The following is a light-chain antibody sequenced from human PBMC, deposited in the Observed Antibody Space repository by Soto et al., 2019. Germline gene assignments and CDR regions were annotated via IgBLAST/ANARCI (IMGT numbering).Light chain of an antibody. V-gene: IGKV4-1*01. CDR1: QSVLYIPTNKNY. CDR2: WAS. J-gene: IGKJ4*01. Sequence: DILMTQSPDSLVVSLGERATINCKSSQSVLYIPTNKNYLAWYQQKPGQPPKLLIYWASTRESGVPDRFSGSGSGTDFTLTISSLQAEDVAVYYCQQRNRWPPVTFGGGTRVEIK. CDR3: QQRNRWPPVT.